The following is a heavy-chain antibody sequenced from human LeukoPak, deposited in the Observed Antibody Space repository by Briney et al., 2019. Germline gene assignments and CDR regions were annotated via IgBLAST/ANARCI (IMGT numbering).Heavy chain of an antibody. CDR2: ISWNSGSI. V-gene: IGHV3-9*01. J-gene: IGHJ5*02. CDR1: GFTFDDYA. Sequence: QPGGSLRLSCAASGFTFDDYAMHWLRQAPGKGLEWVSGISWNSGSIGYADSVKGRLTISRDNAKNSLYLQMNSLRAEDTAVYYCAKDHAWELGFPSPGWFDPWGQRTLVTVSS. CDR3: AKDHAWELGFPSPGWFDP. D-gene: IGHD1-26*01.